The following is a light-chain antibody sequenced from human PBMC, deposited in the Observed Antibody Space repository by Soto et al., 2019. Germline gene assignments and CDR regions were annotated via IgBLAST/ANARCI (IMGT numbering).Light chain of an antibody. CDR2: DAS. V-gene: IGKV3-11*01. J-gene: IGKJ3*01. CDR1: QSVSSY. CDR3: QQRSNWPPGT. Sequence: EIVLTQSPATLSLSPGVRATLSCRASQSVSSYLAWYQQKPGQAPRLLIYDASNRATGIPARFSGSGSGTDFTLPISSLEPEDFAVYYCQQRSNWPPGTFGPGTKVDIK.